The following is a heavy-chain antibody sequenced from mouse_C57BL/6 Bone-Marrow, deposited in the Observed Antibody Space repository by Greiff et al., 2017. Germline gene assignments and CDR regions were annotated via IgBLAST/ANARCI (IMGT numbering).Heavy chain of an antibody. CDR3: TRSLIYYGTNY. CDR2: IDPEDGET. V-gene: IGHV14-2*01. CDR1: GFNIKDYY. J-gene: IGHJ2*01. Sequence: EVQLQQSGAELVKPGASVKLSCTASGFNIKDYYIHWVKQRTEQGLEWIGRIDPEDGETKYAPNFQDKSTITADTSSNTAYLQHSSLTSEDTAVYYCTRSLIYYGTNYWGQGTTLTVSS. D-gene: IGHD1-1*01.